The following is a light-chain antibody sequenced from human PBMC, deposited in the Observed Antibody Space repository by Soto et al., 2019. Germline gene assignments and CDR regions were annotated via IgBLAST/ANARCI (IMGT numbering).Light chain of an antibody. CDR1: TSDVGGYDV. Sequence: QSALTQPASVSGSPGQSITISCSGTTSDVGGYDVVSWYQQHPGKAPKLMILEVNQRPSGVSDRFSGSKSGNTDSLTISGLQAGDAADYYCCSFVGSSTFWVFGGGTQLTVL. J-gene: IGLJ3*02. CDR3: CSFVGSSTFWV. V-gene: IGLV2-23*02. CDR2: EVN.